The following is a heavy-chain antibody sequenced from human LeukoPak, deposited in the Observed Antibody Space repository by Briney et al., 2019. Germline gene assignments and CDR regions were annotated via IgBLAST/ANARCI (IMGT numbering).Heavy chain of an antibody. Sequence: ASVKVSCKASGYTFTSYAMNWVRQAPGQGLEWMGWINTNTGNPTYAQGFTGRFVFSLDTSVSTAYLQISSLKAEDTAVYYCARDVAAAGTRYFDYWGQGTLVTVSS. D-gene: IGHD6-13*01. J-gene: IGHJ4*02. CDR3: ARDVAAAGTRYFDY. CDR1: GYTFTSYA. V-gene: IGHV7-4-1*02. CDR2: INTNTGNP.